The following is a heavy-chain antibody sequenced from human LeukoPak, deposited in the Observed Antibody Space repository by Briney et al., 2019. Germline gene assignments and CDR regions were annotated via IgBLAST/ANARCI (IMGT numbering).Heavy chain of an antibody. CDR1: GFTFNGYS. CDR2: ISTSSSYI. J-gene: IGHJ5*02. CDR3: ARRPTVTTPLTA. D-gene: IGHD4-17*01. Sequence: GSLRLSCTASGFTFNGYSMNWVRQAPGKGLEWVSSISTSSSYIYYADSVKGRFTISRNNPKNSLYLQMNSLRAEDTAVYYCARRPTVTTPLTAWGQGTLVTVSS. V-gene: IGHV3-21*04.